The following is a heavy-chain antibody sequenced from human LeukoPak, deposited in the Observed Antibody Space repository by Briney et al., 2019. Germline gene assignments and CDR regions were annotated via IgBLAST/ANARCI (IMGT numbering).Heavy chain of an antibody. V-gene: IGHV3-7*01. CDR1: GFTFNKYW. CDR2: INQDDSQI. Sequence: GGSLRLSCAASGFTFNKYWLTWVRQAPGKGLEWVANINQDDSQIYYLESVEGRFTITRDNAKNSLHLQMNSLRAEDTAIYYCARGYYYSGTYYFSFFDYWRQGTLVTVPS. D-gene: IGHD3-10*01. J-gene: IGHJ4*02. CDR3: ARGYYYSGTYYFSFFDY.